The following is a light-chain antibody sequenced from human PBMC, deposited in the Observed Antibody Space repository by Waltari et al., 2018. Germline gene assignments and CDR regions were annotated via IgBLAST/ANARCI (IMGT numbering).Light chain of an antibody. J-gene: IGLJ3*02. CDR1: SSNLGQNT. CDR3: AAWDDSLNGWV. V-gene: IGLV1-44*01. Sequence: QSVLTQPPSASGTPGQRVSISLSGRSSNLGQNTINWYQQVPGRAPNPLIYSNDQRPSGVPDRFSGSKSGTSGSLAISGLQSEDEADYYCAAWDDSLNGWVFGGGTKLTVL. CDR2: SND.